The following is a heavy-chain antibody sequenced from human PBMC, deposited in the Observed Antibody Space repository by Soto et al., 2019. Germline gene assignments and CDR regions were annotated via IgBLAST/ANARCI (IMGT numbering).Heavy chain of an antibody. CDR3: AGNIAAAGRRYYGMDV. V-gene: IGHV4-4*07. CDR1: GGSMSGYY. CDR2: VYTSETT. Sequence: QVQLQESGPGLVKPSETLSLTCTVSGGSMSGYYWSWIRQSAGKGREWIGRVYTSETTYYHPSLKSRVPMSLDTSKNQVSLNLYSLTAADTAVYYCAGNIAAAGRRYYGMDVWGQGTTVTVSS. D-gene: IGHD6-13*01. J-gene: IGHJ6*02.